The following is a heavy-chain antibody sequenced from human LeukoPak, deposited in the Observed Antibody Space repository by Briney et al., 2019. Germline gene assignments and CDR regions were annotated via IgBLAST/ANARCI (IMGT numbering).Heavy chain of an antibody. Sequence: PGGSLRLSCAASGFTFSTYWMNWLRQAPGKGLEWVANINQDGSEKYYVDSVRGRFTISRDNAENSLYLQMNNLRVEDTAVYYCARDQPIGYNYGYPFDNWGQGTLVTVSS. CDR1: GFTFSTYW. J-gene: IGHJ4*02. CDR2: INQDGSEK. CDR3: ARDQPIGYNYGYPFDN. V-gene: IGHV3-7*01. D-gene: IGHD5-18*01.